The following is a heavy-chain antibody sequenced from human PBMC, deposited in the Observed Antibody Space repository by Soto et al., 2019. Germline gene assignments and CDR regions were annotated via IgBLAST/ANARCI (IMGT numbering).Heavy chain of an antibody. V-gene: IGHV4-31*03. Sequence: QVQQQESGPGLVKPSQTLSLTCSVSGGYISSGGNYWSWIRQHPGKGLEWIGFIYYTGHTKYNAALKSRVNISGYMSQNQFSLTLTYVTAADTAVYYCAREDINESFFDSWGPGILVTVSS. J-gene: IGHJ4*02. D-gene: IGHD2-8*01. CDR2: IYYTGHT. CDR1: GGYISSGGNY. CDR3: AREDINESFFDS.